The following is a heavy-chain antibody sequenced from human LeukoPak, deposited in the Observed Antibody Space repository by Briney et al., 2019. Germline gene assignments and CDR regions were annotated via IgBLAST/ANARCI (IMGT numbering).Heavy chain of an antibody. CDR1: GGSFSGYY. V-gene: IGHV4-34*01. J-gene: IGHJ4*02. CDR3: ARAVVTLDY. D-gene: IGHD4-23*01. Sequence: PSETLSLTCAVYGGSFSGYYWSWIRQPPGKGLEWIGEINHSGSTNYNPSLKSRVAISVNTSKNQFSLKLSSVTAADTAVYYCARAVVTLDYWGQGTLVTVSS. CDR2: INHSGST.